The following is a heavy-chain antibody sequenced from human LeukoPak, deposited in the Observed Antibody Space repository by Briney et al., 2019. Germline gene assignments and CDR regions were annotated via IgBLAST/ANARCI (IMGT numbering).Heavy chain of an antibody. CDR2: INTYDGST. CDR1: GYTFTDYG. J-gene: IGHJ3*01. D-gene: IGHD1-26*01. Sequence: ASVKVSCKASGYTFTDYGITWVRQAPGQGLEYMGWINTYDGSTKFAEKVQARVTMTTDTSTSTAHMELRNLRSDDTAVYFCAKDRLGATDAFDVWGQGTLVTVS. V-gene: IGHV1-18*01. CDR3: AKDRLGATDAFDV.